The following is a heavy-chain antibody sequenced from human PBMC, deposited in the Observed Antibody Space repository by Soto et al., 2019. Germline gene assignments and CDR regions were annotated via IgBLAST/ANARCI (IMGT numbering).Heavy chain of an antibody. CDR2: INPNSGGT. D-gene: IGHD3-22*01. Sequence: QVQLVQSGAEVKKPGASVKVSCKASGYTFTGYYMHWVRQAPGQGLEWMGWINPNSGGTNYAQKFQGRVTIIADESTSTGYMELSSLRSGDTAMYYCARGWGYDSNDYYYAYWGQGTLVIVSS. J-gene: IGHJ4*02. CDR3: ARGWGYDSNDYYYAY. CDR1: GYTFTGYY. V-gene: IGHV1-2*02.